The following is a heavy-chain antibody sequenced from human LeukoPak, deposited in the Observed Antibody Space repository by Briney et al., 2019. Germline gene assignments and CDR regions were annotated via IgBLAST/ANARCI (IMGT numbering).Heavy chain of an antibody. V-gene: IGHV4-59*11. J-gene: IGHJ3*02. CDR2: IYYSGST. D-gene: IGHD4-23*01. Sequence: SETLSLTCTVSGGSISSHYWNWIRQPPGKGLEWIGYIYYSGSTNHSPSLKSRVTISVDTSKNQFSLKLSSVTAADTAVYYCARETTVVTPGRSDVFDIWGQGTMVTVSS. CDR1: GGSISSHY. CDR3: ARETTVVTPGRSDVFDI.